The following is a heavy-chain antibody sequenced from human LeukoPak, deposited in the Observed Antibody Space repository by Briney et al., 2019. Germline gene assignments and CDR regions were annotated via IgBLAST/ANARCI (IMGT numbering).Heavy chain of an antibody. CDR1: GFTFSSYA. V-gene: IGHV3-23*01. CDR3: AKARSGHYYYYGMDV. Sequence: GGSLRLSCAASGFTFSSYAMSWVRQAPGKGLEWDSAISGSGGSTYYADSVKGRFTISRDNSKNTLYLQMNSLRAEDTAVYYCAKARSGHYYYYGMDVWGQGTTVTVSS. CDR2: ISGSGGST. J-gene: IGHJ6*02.